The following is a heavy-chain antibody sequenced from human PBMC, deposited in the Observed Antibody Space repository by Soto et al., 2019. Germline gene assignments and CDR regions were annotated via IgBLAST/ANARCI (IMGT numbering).Heavy chain of an antibody. D-gene: IGHD3-16*02. Sequence: QVQLVQSGAEVKKPGASVKVSCKASGYTFTGYYMPWGRQAPGQGLEWMGWINPNSGGTNYAQKFQGWVTMTRDTSISTAYMDLSRLRSDDTAVYYCAISPLGLGELSLRDNWFDPRGQGTLVTVSS. CDR3: AISPLGLGELSLRDNWFDP. CDR2: INPNSGGT. V-gene: IGHV1-2*04. CDR1: GYTFTGYY. J-gene: IGHJ5*02.